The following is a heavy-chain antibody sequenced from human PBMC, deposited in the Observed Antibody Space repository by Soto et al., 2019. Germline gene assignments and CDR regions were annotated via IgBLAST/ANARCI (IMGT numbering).Heavy chain of an antibody. CDR2: ISSSGSNI. Sequence: GGSLRLSCAASGFTFSSYSMNWVRQAPGKGLEWVSSISSSGSNIYYADSVKGRFTISRDNAKNSLYLQMNSLRAEDTAVYYCARDKNLGGTYYYGMDVWGQGTTVTVSS. D-gene: IGHD3-10*01. V-gene: IGHV3-21*01. J-gene: IGHJ6*02. CDR1: GFTFSSYS. CDR3: ARDKNLGGTYYYGMDV.